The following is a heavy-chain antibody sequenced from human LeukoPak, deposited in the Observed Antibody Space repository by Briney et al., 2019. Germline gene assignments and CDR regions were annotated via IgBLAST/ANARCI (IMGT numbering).Heavy chain of an antibody. CDR2: ISGSGGST. J-gene: IGHJ6*02. V-gene: IGHV3-23*01. CDR3: AKDRRLGIVVVVATFGMDV. D-gene: IGHD2-15*01. Sequence: GGSLRLSCAASGFTFSSYAMSWVRQAPGKGLEWVSAISGSGGSTYYADSVKGRFTISRDNSKNTLYLQVNSLRAEDTAVYYCAKDRRLGIVVVVATFGMDVWGQGTTVTVSS. CDR1: GFTFSSYA.